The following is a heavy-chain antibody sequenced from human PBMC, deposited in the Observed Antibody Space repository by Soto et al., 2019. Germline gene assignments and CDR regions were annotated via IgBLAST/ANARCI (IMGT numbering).Heavy chain of an antibody. J-gene: IGHJ3*01. Sequence: VQLLESGGGLVQPGGSLRLSCAASGFTFSIYAMSWVRQAPGKGLEWVSSIGGGPDDTHYADSVKGRFTISRDNSKSTVSLQMNGLRAEDMAMYYCAKDRMDHNSVWDPFDLWGQGTMVTISS. CDR3: AKDRMDHNSVWDPFDL. V-gene: IGHV3-23*01. CDR1: GFTFSIYA. D-gene: IGHD2-15*01. CDR2: IGGGPDDT.